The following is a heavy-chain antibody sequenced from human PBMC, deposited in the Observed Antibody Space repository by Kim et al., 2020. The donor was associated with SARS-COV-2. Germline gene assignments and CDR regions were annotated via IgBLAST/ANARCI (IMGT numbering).Heavy chain of an antibody. CDR3: ARSGSDCGGHCYFDY. CDR2: IIPIFGTA. D-gene: IGHD2-21*02. Sequence: SVKVSCKASGGTFSSYAISWVRQAPGQGLEWMGGIIPIFGTANYAQKFQGRVTITADESTSTAYMELSSLRSEDTAVYYCARSGSDCGGHCYFDYWGQGTLVTVSS. V-gene: IGHV1-69*13. J-gene: IGHJ4*02. CDR1: GGTFSSYA.